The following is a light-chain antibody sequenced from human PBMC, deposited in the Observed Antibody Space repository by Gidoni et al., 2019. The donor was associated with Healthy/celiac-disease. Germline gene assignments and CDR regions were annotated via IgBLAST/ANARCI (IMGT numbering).Light chain of an antibody. CDR1: SSDVGGYNY. CDR3: SSYTSSSTLV. J-gene: IGLJ2*01. Sequence: QSALTQTASASGSPGQSITISCTGTSSDVGGYNYVSWYQQHPGKAPKLMIYDVSNRPSGVSNRFSGSKSGNTASLTISGLQAEDAADYYCSSYTSSSTLVFGGGTKLTVL. CDR2: DVS. V-gene: IGLV2-14*03.